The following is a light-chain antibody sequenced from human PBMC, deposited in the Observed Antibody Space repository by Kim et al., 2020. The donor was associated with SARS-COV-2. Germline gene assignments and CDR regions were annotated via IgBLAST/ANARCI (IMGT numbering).Light chain of an antibody. J-gene: IGKJ1*01. V-gene: IGKV3-15*01. CDR2: GAS. Sequence: EVVMTQSPAFLSGSLGGRATLFCRASQNINNNLAWYQHKPGQAPRLLIYGASTRATGIPARFSGSGSGTYFTLTISSLQSEDFTIYFCHQYDNWPPWTFGQGTKVDIK. CDR3: HQYDNWPPWT. CDR1: QNINNN.